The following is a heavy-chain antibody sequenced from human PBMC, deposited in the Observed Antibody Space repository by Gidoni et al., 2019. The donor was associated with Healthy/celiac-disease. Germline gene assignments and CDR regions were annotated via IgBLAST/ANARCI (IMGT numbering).Heavy chain of an antibody. Sequence: QVQLQQWGAGLLKPSETLSLTCAVYGGSFSGYYWSWIRQPPGKGLEWIGEINHSGSTNYNPSLKSRVTISVDTSKNQFSLKLSSVTAADTAVYYCARFRFGIFDYWGQGTLVTVSS. V-gene: IGHV4-34*01. CDR1: GGSFSGYY. CDR2: INHSGST. J-gene: IGHJ4*02. CDR3: ARFRFGIFDY. D-gene: IGHD3-10*01.